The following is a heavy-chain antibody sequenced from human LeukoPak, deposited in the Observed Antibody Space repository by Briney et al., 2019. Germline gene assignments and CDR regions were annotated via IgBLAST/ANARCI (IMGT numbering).Heavy chain of an antibody. CDR2: ISSSSSYI. J-gene: IGHJ6*03. CDR1: GFTFSSYS. Sequence: AGGSLRLSCAASGFTFSSYSMKWVRHATGEGLEWVSSISSSSSYIYYADSVKGRFTISRDNAKNSLYLQMNSLRAEDTAVYYCARAGVVGTMDVWGKGTTVTVSS. V-gene: IGHV3-21*01. CDR3: ARAGVVGTMDV. D-gene: IGHD2-2*01.